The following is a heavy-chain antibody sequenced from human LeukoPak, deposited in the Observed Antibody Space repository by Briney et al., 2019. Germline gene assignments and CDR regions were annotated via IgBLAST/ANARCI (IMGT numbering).Heavy chain of an antibody. Sequence: GSSVKVSCKASGGTFSSYAISWVRQAPGQGLEWMGGIIPIFGTANYAQKFQGRVTIATDESTSTAYMELSSLRSEDTAVYYCARSEDTAMAPGPYYWGQGTLVTVSS. CDR3: ARSEDTAMAPGPYY. J-gene: IGHJ4*02. CDR2: IIPIFGTA. CDR1: GGTFSSYA. V-gene: IGHV1-69*05. D-gene: IGHD5-18*01.